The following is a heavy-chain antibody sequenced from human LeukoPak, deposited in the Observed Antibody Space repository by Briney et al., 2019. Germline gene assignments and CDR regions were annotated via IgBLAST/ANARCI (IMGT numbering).Heavy chain of an antibody. J-gene: IGHJ4*02. CDR3: ARQPGGEMANALDY. Sequence: SGTLSLTCAVSGGSITSSNWWSWVRQPPGKGLEWIGYIIYSGGTNYNPSLKSRVTISVDTSKNQFSLKLSSVTAADTAVYFCARQPGGEMANALDYWGQGTLVTVSS. CDR1: GGSITSSNW. D-gene: IGHD5-24*01. V-gene: IGHV4-4*02. CDR2: IIYSGGT.